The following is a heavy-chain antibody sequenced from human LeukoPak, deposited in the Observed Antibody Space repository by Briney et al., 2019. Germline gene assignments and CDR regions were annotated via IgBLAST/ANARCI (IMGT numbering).Heavy chain of an antibody. V-gene: IGHV4-59*01. D-gene: IGHD4-17*01. Sequence: SETLSLTCTVSGGSISSYYWSWIRQPPGKGLEWIGYIYYSGSTNYNPSLKSRVTISVGTSKNQFSLKLSSVTAADTAVYYCARDQGYGDYLDAFDIWGQGTMVTVSS. J-gene: IGHJ3*02. CDR3: ARDQGYGDYLDAFDI. CDR1: GGSISSYY. CDR2: IYYSGST.